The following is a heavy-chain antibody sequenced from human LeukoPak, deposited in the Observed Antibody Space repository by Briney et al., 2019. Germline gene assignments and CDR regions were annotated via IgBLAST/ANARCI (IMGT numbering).Heavy chain of an antibody. CDR3: ARDWHSRNIDY. CDR2: TWYDENSK. J-gene: IGHJ4*02. Sequence: GGSLRLSCAASGFTFSSYGMHWVRQAPGKGVEWVAVTWYDENSKYCADSVKGRFTISRDNSKSTLYLQMNSLRAEDTAMYYCARDWHSRNIDYWGQGTLVTVSS. D-gene: IGHD6-13*01. CDR1: GFTFSSYG. V-gene: IGHV3-33*01.